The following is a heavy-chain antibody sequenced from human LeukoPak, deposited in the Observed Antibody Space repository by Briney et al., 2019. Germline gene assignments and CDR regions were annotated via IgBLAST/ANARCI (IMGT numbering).Heavy chain of an antibody. CDR3: ARLTTNMDV. V-gene: IGHV4-34*01. CDR2: INHSGST. D-gene: IGHD4-11*01. Sequence: SETLSLTCAVYVGSFSGYYWSWIRQPPGKGLEWIGEINHSGSTNYNPSLKSRVTISVDTSKNQFSLKLSSVTAADTAVYYCARLTTNMDVWGKGTTVTVSS. J-gene: IGHJ6*03. CDR1: VGSFSGYY.